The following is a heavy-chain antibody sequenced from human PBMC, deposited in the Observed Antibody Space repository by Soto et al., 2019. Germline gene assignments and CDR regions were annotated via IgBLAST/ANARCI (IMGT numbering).Heavy chain of an antibody. D-gene: IGHD4-4*01. CDR3: ATGGGYVYSNLQPLNWFDS. Sequence: GPSVKVSCKVSGYTLTELSMHWVRQAPGKGLEWMGGFDPEDGETIYAQKFQGRVTMTEDTSTDTAYMELSSLRSEDTAVYYCATGGGYVYSNLQPLNWFDSWCQGPLVTLS. CDR1: GYTLTELS. CDR2: FDPEDGET. V-gene: IGHV1-24*01. J-gene: IGHJ5*01.